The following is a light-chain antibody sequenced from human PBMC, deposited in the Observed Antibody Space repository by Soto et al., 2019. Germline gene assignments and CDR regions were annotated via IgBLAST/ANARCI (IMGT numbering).Light chain of an antibody. Sequence: EIVLTQSPATLSLSPGERATLSCRASQSVSSYLAWYQQKPGQAPRLLIYDASNRATGIPARFSGSGSGTDFTLTISSLEPEDFAVYYCQQRSNWPRTFGGGT. CDR3: QQRSNWPRT. CDR1: QSVSSY. V-gene: IGKV3-11*01. CDR2: DAS. J-gene: IGKJ4*01.